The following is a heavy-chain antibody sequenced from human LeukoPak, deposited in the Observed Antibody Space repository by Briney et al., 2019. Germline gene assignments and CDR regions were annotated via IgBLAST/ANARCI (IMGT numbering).Heavy chain of an antibody. Sequence: GGSLRLSCAASGLTFSTYGMSWVRQAPGKGLEWVSAISGSGGYTYYAVSVKGRLTISRDNSKNTLYLQMNSLRAEDTAVYYCAKRRGGNSAEFDHWGRGTLVTVSP. CDR3: AKRRGGNSAEFDH. CDR2: ISGSGGYT. J-gene: IGHJ4*02. CDR1: GLTFSTYG. V-gene: IGHV3-23*01. D-gene: IGHD4-23*01.